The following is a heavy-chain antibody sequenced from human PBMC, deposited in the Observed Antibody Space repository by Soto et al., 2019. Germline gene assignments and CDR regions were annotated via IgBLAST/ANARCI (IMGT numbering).Heavy chain of an antibody. Sequence: QVQLVESGGGLVKPGGSLRLSCAASGFTFSDFYMAWIRQAPGKGLEWLSYISSGGGTIYYADSVRGRFIISRDNAKNSLYLKMNSLRAEDTAVYYCAGGMTTVSAFDYWGQGTLVTVSS. CDR3: AGGMTTVSAFDY. V-gene: IGHV3-11*01. J-gene: IGHJ4*02. CDR2: ISSGGGTI. D-gene: IGHD4-17*01. CDR1: GFTFSDFY.